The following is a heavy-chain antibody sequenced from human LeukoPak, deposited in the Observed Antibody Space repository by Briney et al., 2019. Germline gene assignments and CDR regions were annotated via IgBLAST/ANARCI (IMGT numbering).Heavy chain of an antibody. V-gene: IGHV4-59*12. CDR2: IYYSGST. D-gene: IGHD3-10*01. Sequence: SETLSLTCTVSGRSMSSYYWRWIRQPPGGGLEWVGYIYYSGSTNYNPTLKSRVTISVDTSKNQFSLKLSSVTAADTAVYYCARSTFITMVRGVIGYWGQGTLVTVSS. CDR3: ARSTFITMVRGVIGY. J-gene: IGHJ4*02. CDR1: GRSMSSYY.